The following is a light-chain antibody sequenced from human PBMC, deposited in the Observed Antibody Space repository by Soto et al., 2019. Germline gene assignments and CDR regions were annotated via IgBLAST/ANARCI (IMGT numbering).Light chain of an antibody. V-gene: IGKV3-20*01. CDR3: QQYRSLSWT. CDR1: QSVGSDY. Sequence: LMPTPGTRSLSAGGRDTLARRASQSVGSDYLAWYQQKPGQAPRILIFGASGRATGIPDRFSGSGSGTDFTLTISRLEPEDFAVYYCQQYRSLSWTFGQGAKVDIK. CDR2: GAS. J-gene: IGKJ1*01.